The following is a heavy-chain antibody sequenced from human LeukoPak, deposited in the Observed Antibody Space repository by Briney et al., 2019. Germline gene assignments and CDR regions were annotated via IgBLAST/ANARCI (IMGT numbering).Heavy chain of an antibody. CDR3: ARVRRPIAAAGTRDYFDY. D-gene: IGHD6-13*01. V-gene: IGHV1-2*02. Sequence: GASVKVSCKASGYTFTDYYIHWVRQAPGQGLEWMGWINPNSGGTNYAQKFQGRVTMTRDTSISTAYMELSRLRSDDTAVYYCARVRRPIAAAGTRDYFDYWGQGTLVTVSS. J-gene: IGHJ4*02. CDR1: GYTFTDYY. CDR2: INPNSGGT.